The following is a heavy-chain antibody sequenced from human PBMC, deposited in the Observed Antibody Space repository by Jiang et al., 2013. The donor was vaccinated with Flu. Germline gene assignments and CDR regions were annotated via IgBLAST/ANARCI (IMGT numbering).Heavy chain of an antibody. CDR3: ATQGRTTSGIYWYFDL. CDR2: IYPGDSDT. Sequence: GAEVKKPGESLKISCKASGYSFTSYWIGWVRQKPGKGLEWMGIIYPGDSDTKYSPSFRGQVTISADKSINTAYLHWSSLKASDSAMYYCATQGRTTSGIYWYFDLWGRGTLVTVSS. V-gene: IGHV5-51*01. CDR1: GYSFTSYW. D-gene: IGHD1-26*01. J-gene: IGHJ2*01.